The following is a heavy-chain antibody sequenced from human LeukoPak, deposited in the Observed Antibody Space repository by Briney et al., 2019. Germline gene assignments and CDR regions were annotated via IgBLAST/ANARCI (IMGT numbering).Heavy chain of an antibody. CDR1: GFTFSSYG. CDR3: AKDRYCSGGSCYFDYFDY. V-gene: IGHV3-30*02. CDR2: IWYDGSNK. Sequence: GGSLRLSCAASGFTFSSYGMHWVRQAPGKGLEWVAVIWYDGSNKYYADSVKGRFTISRDNSKNTLYLQMNSLRAEDTALYYCAKDRYCSGGSCYFDYFDYWGQGTLVTVSS. J-gene: IGHJ4*02. D-gene: IGHD2-15*01.